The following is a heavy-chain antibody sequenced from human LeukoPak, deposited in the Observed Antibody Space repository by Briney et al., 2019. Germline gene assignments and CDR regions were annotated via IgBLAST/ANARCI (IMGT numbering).Heavy chain of an antibody. CDR2: ISSSSSTI. CDR1: GFTFSSYS. D-gene: IGHD3-22*01. CDR3: ARNFHRRLYDSSGYYPY. Sequence: GGSLRLSCAASGFTFSSYSMNWVRQAPGKGLECVSYISSSSSTIYYADSVKGRFTISRDNAKNSLYLQMNSLRAEDTAVYYCARNFHRRLYDSSGYYPYWGQGTLVTVSS. V-gene: IGHV3-48*01. J-gene: IGHJ4*02.